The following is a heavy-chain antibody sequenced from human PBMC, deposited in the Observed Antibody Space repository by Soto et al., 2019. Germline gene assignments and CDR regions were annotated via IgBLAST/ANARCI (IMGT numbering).Heavy chain of an antibody. CDR3: ARAPYVAARIWFDP. D-gene: IGHD3-10*02. J-gene: IGHJ5*02. V-gene: IGHV1-8*01. CDR1: GYTFTNYD. CDR2: RNPNSGNT. Sequence: QVQLVQSGAEVKKPGASVKVSCKASGYTFTNYDINWVRQATGQGLEWMGWRNPNSGNTGYAQKFQGGVTMTRDTAITTAYMELSSLTSEDTAVYFCARAPYVAARIWFDPWGQGTLVTVSS.